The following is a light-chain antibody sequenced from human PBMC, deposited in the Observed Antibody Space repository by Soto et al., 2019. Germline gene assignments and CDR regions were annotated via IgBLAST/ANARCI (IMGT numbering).Light chain of an antibody. CDR2: DAS. V-gene: IGKV3-11*01. CDR1: QSVMSY. CDR3: QQRSNWPLIT. Sequence: IVLTQSPATLSLAPGGRATLSCRASQSVMSYLAWYQQKPGQAPRLLIYDASNRATGIPARFSGSGSGTDFTLTISSLEPGDFAVYYCQQRSNWPLITFGQGTRLEI. J-gene: IGKJ5*01.